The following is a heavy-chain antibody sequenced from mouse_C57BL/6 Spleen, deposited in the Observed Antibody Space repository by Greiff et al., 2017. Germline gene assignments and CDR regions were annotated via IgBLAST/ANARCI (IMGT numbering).Heavy chain of an antibody. CDR2: IDPSDSET. V-gene: IGHV1-52*01. CDR3: ARAALYYGKDLYFGV. Sequence: QVQLQQPGAELVRPGSSVKLSCKASGYTFTSYWMHWVKQRPIQGLEWIGNIDPSDSETHYNQKFKDKATLTVDKSSSTAYMQLSSLTSEDSAVYYCARAALYYGKDLYFGVWGTGTTVTVSS. J-gene: IGHJ1*03. D-gene: IGHD2-1*01. CDR1: GYTFTSYW.